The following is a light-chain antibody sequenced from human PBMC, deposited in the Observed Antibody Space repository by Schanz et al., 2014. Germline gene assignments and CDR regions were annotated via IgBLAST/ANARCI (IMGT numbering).Light chain of an antibody. Sequence: EIVLTQSPATLSLSPGERATLSCRASQSVSTSLAWYQQRPGQAPWLLIYDASNRATGIPARFSGSGSGTDFTLTISSLEPEDSAVYYCQQYGSSPWTFGQGTKVEIK. CDR1: QSVSTS. J-gene: IGKJ1*01. CDR3: QQYGSSPWT. V-gene: IGKV3-11*01. CDR2: DAS.